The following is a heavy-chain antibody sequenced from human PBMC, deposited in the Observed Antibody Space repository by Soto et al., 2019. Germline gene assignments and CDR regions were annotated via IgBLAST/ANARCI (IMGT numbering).Heavy chain of an antibody. CDR3: AKDGTAGGIHFYGMKG. Sequence: GSLSLSCTVSGFSFNTYGINWVRPAPGEGLEWVSSISKSDYTYYSDSVKGRFAISRDNAKSSVSLQMNSLRDEDTALYVGAKDGTAGGIHFYGMKGWGQGTTVTVS. CDR1: GFSFNTYG. D-gene: IGHD6-13*01. CDR2: ISKSDYT. V-gene: IGHV3-21*04. J-gene: IGHJ6*02.